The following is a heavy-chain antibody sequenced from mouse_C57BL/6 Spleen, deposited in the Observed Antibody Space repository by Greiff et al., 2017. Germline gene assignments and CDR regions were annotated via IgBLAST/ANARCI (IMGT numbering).Heavy chain of an antibody. V-gene: IGHV1-53*01. Sequence: QVQLQQPGTELVKPGASVKLSCKASGYTFTSYWMHWVKQRPGQGLEWIGNIIPSNGGTNYNEKFKSKATLTVDKSSSTAYMQLSSLTSEDSAVYYCARRKTTTVVDYFDDWGQGTTLTVSS. CDR1: GYTFTSYW. CDR2: IIPSNGGT. J-gene: IGHJ2*01. D-gene: IGHD1-1*01. CDR3: ARRKTTTVVDYFDD.